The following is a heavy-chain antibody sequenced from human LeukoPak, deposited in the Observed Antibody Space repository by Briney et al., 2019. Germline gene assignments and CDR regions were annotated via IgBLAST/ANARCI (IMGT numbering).Heavy chain of an antibody. CDR3: ARVRSGSYYFDY. J-gene: IGHJ4*02. CDR1: GGSFSGYY. V-gene: IGHV4-59*12. D-gene: IGHD1-26*01. Sequence: SETLSLTCTVSGGSFSGYYWSWIRQPPGKGLEWIGYIHYSGSTNYNPSLKSRVSLSVDTSKNQFSLKLSSVTAADTAFYYCARVRSGSYYFDYWGQGTLVTVSS. CDR2: IHYSGST.